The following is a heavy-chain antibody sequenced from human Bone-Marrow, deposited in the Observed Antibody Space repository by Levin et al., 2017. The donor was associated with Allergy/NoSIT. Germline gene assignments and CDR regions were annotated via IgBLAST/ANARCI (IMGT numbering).Heavy chain of an antibody. CDR1: GFTFSNWG. Sequence: GESLKISCAASGFTFSNWGMHWVRQAPGKGLEWVAVIWSDGSDYADSVKGRFTISRDNSKNTLYLQMISLTAEDTAVYYCARLRGSSSNYYYMDVWGKGTTVTVSS. CDR2: IWSDGSD. D-gene: IGHD6-6*01. J-gene: IGHJ6*03. CDR3: ARLRGSSSNYYYMDV. V-gene: IGHV3-33*01.